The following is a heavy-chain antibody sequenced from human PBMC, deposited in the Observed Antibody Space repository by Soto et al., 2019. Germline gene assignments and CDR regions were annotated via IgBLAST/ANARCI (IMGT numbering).Heavy chain of an antibody. CDR3: ARHRHYGDAYFHY. Sequence: SETLSLTCTVSAGSISSYYWSWIRQPPGKGLKWIRYIYYSGSTNYNPSLRSRVTISVDTSKNQFSLKLSSVTAADTAVYFCARHRHYGDAYFHYWGQRTLVTVS. D-gene: IGHD4-17*01. CDR1: AGSISSYY. V-gene: IGHV4-59*08. J-gene: IGHJ4*02. CDR2: IYYSGST.